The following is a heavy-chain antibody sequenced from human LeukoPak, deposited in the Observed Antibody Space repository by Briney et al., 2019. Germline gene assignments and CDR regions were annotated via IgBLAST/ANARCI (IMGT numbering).Heavy chain of an antibody. CDR3: ARSEDTAMVFSY. Sequence: GGSLRLSCAASGFTFSSYSMNWVRQAPGKGLEWVSSISSSSSYIYYADPVKGRFTISRDNAKNSLYPQMNSLRAEDTAVYYCARSEDTAMVFSYWGQGTLVTVSS. CDR1: GFTFSSYS. J-gene: IGHJ4*02. D-gene: IGHD5-18*01. CDR2: ISSSSSYI. V-gene: IGHV3-21*01.